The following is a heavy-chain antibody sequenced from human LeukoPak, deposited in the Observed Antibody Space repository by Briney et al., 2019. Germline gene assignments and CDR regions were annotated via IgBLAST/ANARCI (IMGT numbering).Heavy chain of an antibody. Sequence: ASVKVSCKASGGTFSSYAISWVRQAPGQGLEWMGGIIPIFGTANYAQKFQGRVTITADKSTSTAYMELSSLRSEDTAVYYCAREGLGYCSGGSCSYFDYWGQGTLVTVSS. J-gene: IGHJ4*02. CDR1: GGTFSSYA. CDR3: AREGLGYCSGGSCSYFDY. CDR2: IIPIFGTA. D-gene: IGHD2-15*01. V-gene: IGHV1-69*06.